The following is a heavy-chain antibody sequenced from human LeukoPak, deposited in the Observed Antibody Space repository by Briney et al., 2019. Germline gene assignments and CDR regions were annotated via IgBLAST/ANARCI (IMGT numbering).Heavy chain of an antibody. CDR3: GRDRIGVAGQDY. V-gene: IGHV1-2*02. CDR2: IDPDSGDT. Sequence: GASVKVSCKASGYTFTAYYMHWVRQAPGQGLELMGWIDPDSGDTKYAKSFQGRVTMTTATSISAVFMELSRLRSDDTAVYFCGRDRIGVAGQDYWGPGTLVIVSS. CDR1: GYTFTAYY. D-gene: IGHD6-13*01. J-gene: IGHJ4*02.